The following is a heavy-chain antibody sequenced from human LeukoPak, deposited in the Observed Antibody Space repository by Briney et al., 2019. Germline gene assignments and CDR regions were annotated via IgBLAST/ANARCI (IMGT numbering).Heavy chain of an antibody. J-gene: IGHJ4*02. CDR1: GYSISSGYY. V-gene: IGHV4-38-2*02. CDR2: IYHSGST. CDR3: ARETGTYSAFDY. Sequence: SETLSLTCTVSGYSISSGYYWAWIRQPPGKGLEWIGTIYHSGSTYSNPSLTSRFTISVDTSKNQFSLRLSSVTAADTAVYYCARETGTYSAFDYWGQGTLVTVSS. D-gene: IGHD1-26*01.